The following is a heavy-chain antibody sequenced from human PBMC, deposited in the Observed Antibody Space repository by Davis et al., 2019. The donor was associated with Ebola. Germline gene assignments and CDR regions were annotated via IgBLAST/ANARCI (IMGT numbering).Heavy chain of an antibody. J-gene: IGHJ4*02. V-gene: IGHV3-11*01. D-gene: IGHD5-12*01. CDR3: ARERYSGYDY. CDR1: GFTFSDYY. Sequence: GEPLKISCAASGFTFSDYYMSWIRQAPGKGLEWVSYISSSGSTIYYADSVKGRFTISRDNAKNSLYLQMNSLRAEDTAVYYCARERYSGYDYWGQGTLVTVSS. CDR2: ISSSGSTI.